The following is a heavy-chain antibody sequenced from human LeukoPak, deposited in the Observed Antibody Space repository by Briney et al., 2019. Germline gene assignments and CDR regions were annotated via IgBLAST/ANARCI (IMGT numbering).Heavy chain of an antibody. Sequence: GASVKVSCKASGGTFSSYAISWVRQAPGQGLQWMGGIIPIFGTANYAQKFQGRVTITTDESTSTAYMELSSLRSEDTAVYYCARSWEPSGSPIDYWGQGTLVTVSS. CDR3: ARSWEPSGSPIDY. V-gene: IGHV1-69*05. D-gene: IGHD1-26*01. CDR1: GGTFSSYA. CDR2: IIPIFGTA. J-gene: IGHJ4*02.